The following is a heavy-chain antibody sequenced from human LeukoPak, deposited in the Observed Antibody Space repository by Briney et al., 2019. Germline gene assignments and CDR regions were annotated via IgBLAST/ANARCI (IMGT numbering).Heavy chain of an antibody. CDR3: AKDRGRGSTSFDY. V-gene: IGHV3-30*18. D-gene: IGHD3-16*01. J-gene: IGHJ4*02. Sequence: GRSLRLSCAASGFTFSSYGMHWVRQAPGKGLEWVAVISYDGSNKYYADSVKGRFTISRDNSKNTLYLQMNSLRAEDTAVYYCAKDRGRGSTSFDYWGQGTLVTVSS. CDR2: ISYDGSNK. CDR1: GFTFSSYG.